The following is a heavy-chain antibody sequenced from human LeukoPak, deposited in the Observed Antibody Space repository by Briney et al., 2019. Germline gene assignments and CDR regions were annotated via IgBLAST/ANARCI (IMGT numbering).Heavy chain of an antibody. CDR1: GFTFSSYG. V-gene: IGHV3-30*03. CDR3: ARGREYYYDSSGYYYFDY. CDR2: ISYDGSKK. Sequence: GGSLRLSCAASGFTFSSYGMHWVRQAPGKGLEWVALISYDGSKKYYADSVKGRFTISRDNSKNTLYLQMNSLRAEDTAVYYCARGREYYYDSSGYYYFDYWGQGTLVTVSS. D-gene: IGHD3-22*01. J-gene: IGHJ4*02.